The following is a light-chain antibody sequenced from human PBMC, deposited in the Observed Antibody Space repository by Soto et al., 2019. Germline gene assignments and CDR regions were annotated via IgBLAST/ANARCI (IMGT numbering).Light chain of an antibody. Sequence: QSVLTQPPSASRTPGQRITISCSGSSSNIGSNAVSWYKHFPGTAHKVLIYSDDQRPSGVPDRFSGSKSGTSASLAISGLQAEDEDDYFCAAWGVSLNTWVFGGGTKLTVL. CDR1: SSNIGSNA. CDR2: SDD. J-gene: IGLJ3*02. CDR3: AAWGVSLNTWV. V-gene: IGLV1-44*01.